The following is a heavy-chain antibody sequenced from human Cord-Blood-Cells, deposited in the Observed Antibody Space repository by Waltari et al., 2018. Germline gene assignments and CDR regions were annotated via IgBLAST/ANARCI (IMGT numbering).Heavy chain of an antibody. CDR3: ARGVIVVVVAATNAFDI. J-gene: IGHJ3*02. D-gene: IGHD2-15*01. CDR1: GGSFSGYY. V-gene: IGHV4-34*01. Sequence: QVQLQQWGAGLLKPSETLSLTCAGYGGSFSGYYWSWILQPPGKGLEWIGEINHSGSTNYNPSLKSRVTISVDTSKNQFSLKLSSVTAADTAVYYCARGVIVVVVAATNAFDIWGQGTMVTVSS. CDR2: INHSGST.